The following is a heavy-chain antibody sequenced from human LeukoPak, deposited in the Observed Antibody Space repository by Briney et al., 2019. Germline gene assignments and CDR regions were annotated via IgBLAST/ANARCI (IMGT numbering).Heavy chain of an antibody. CDR1: GDSISSGDYY. J-gene: IGHJ4*02. V-gene: IGHV4-30-4*01. Sequence: PSETLSLTCTVSGDSISSGDYYWSWIRQPPGKGLEWIGYIYHTGITYYNPSLKSRVTISGDTSKNQFSLKLSSVTAADTAVYYCSTRDYWGQGTLVTVSS. CDR3: STRDY. D-gene: IGHD2-2*01. CDR2: IYHTGIT.